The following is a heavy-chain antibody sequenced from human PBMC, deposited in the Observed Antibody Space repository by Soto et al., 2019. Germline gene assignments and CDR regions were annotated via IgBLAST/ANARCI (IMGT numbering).Heavy chain of an antibody. CDR2: VYYNENT. D-gene: IGHD3-10*01. J-gene: IGHJ5*02. CDR1: GGSISSFTYY. Sequence: SETLSLTCSVSGGSISSFTYYWGWIRQPPGKGLEWIGTVYYNENTYYNPSLKSRVTITVDTAKNQFSLNLRSVTAADTAMYFCARRERYYGSPGWFDPWGPGTLATVSS. CDR3: ARRERYYGSPGWFDP. V-gene: IGHV4-39*01.